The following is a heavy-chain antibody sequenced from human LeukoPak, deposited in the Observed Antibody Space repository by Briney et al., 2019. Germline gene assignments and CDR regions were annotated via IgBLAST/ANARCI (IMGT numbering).Heavy chain of an antibody. D-gene: IGHD2-15*01. V-gene: IGHV3-7*01. CDR3: ARVRLIRMEGPFDY. J-gene: IGHJ4*02. Sequence: GGSLRLSCAASGFTFSDYYMSWVRQAPGKGLEWVANIKQDGSEKYYVDSVKGRFTISRDNAKNSLYLQMNSLRAEDTAVYYCARVRLIRMEGPFDYWGQGTLVTVSS. CDR1: GFTFSDYY. CDR2: IKQDGSEK.